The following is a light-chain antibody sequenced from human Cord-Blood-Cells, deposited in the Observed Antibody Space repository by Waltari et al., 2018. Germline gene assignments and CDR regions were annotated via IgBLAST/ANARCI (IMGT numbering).Light chain of an antibody. CDR2: GNS. V-gene: IGLV1-40*01. Sequence: QSVLTQPPSVSGAPGPRVTIPCTGRSSNIGAGYDVHWYQQLPGPAPKLLIYGNSNRPSGVPDRFSGSKSGTSASLAITGLQAEDEADYYCQSYDSSLSGHVVFGGGTKLTVL. CDR3: QSYDSSLSGHVV. CDR1: SSNIGAGYD. J-gene: IGLJ2*01.